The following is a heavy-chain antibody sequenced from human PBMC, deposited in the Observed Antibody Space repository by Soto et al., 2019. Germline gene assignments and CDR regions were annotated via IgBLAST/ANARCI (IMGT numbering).Heavy chain of an antibody. D-gene: IGHD3-22*01. V-gene: IGHV4-30-4*01. CDR1: GDSISSGDYY. CDR2: IYYSSTT. Sequence: SETLSLTCIVSGDSISSGDYYWSWIRQPPGKGLEWIGYIYYSSTTYYNPSLKSRVTISVDKSKNHFSLELTSVTAADTAVYYCARGPCGGYYRSPAYWGQGTLVTVSS. J-gene: IGHJ4*02. CDR3: ARGPCGGYYRSPAY.